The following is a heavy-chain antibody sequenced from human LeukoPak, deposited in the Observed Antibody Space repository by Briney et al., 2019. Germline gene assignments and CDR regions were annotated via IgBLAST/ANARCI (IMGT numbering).Heavy chain of an antibody. J-gene: IGHJ5*02. D-gene: IGHD1-1*01. V-gene: IGHV4-4*07. CDR3: ARDRGENWSSHSLHWFDP. Sequence: SETLSLTCTVSGGSISSYYWGWIRQPAGKGLEWIGRIYPSGGTNYTPSLKSRVTESVDTSKNQFSLKLTSVTAADTAVYYCARDRGENWSSHSLHWFDPWGQGTLVTVSS. CDR1: GGSISSYY. CDR2: IYPSGGT.